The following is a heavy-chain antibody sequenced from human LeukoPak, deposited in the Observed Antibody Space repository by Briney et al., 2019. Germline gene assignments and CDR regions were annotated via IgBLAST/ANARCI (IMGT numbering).Heavy chain of an antibody. V-gene: IGHV3-7*01. J-gene: IGHJ4*02. D-gene: IGHD3-16*02. CDR1: GFTFSSYW. CDR2: INEDGSEK. CDR3: ARDYDYLWGSYRYYYFDY. Sequence: GGSLRLSCAASGFTFSSYWMSWVRQAPGKGLEWVANINEDGSEKYYVDSVKGRFTISRDNAKNSLYLQMNSLRAEDTAVYFCARDYDYLWGSYRYYYFDYWGQGTLVTVSS.